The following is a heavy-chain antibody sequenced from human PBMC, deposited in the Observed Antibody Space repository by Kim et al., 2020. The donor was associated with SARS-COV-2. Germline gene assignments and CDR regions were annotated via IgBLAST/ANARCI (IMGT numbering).Heavy chain of an antibody. J-gene: IGHJ6*02. Sequence: SQTLSLTCAISGDSVSSNSAAWNWIRQSPSRGLEWLGRTYYRSKWYNDYAVSVKSRLTINPDTSKNQFSLQLNSVTPEDTAVYYCARDPKIPYSSSPYGMDVWGQGTTVTLSS. D-gene: IGHD6-19*01. CDR1: GDSVSSNSAA. CDR3: ARDPKIPYSSSPYGMDV. V-gene: IGHV6-1*01. CDR2: TYYRSKWYN.